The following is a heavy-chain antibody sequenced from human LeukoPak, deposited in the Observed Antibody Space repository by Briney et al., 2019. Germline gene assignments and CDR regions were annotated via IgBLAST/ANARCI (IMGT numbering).Heavy chain of an antibody. CDR3: AKYEAFPTAALAY. Sequence: GGSLRLSCAASGFTFSHYGMHWVRQAPGKGLEWLAFTPHDGSYEYYADSVKGRFTISRDNSKNTLYLQMNSLRTEDTAFYYCAKYEAFPTAALAYWGQGTLVTVSS. CDR2: TPHDGSYE. V-gene: IGHV3-30*02. D-gene: IGHD6-13*01. J-gene: IGHJ4*02. CDR1: GFTFSHYG.